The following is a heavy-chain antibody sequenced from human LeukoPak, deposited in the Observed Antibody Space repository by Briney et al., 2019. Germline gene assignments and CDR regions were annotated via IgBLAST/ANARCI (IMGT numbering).Heavy chain of an antibody. Sequence: GGSLRLSCAASGLTFSSYSMNWVRRAPGKGLEWLSSISSTSSAIYYADSLKGRFTISRDNAKNPLYLQMDSLRAEDTAVYYCARVIGSYGDSAYWGQGTLVTVSS. CDR3: ARVIGSYGDSAY. CDR2: ISSTSSAI. D-gene: IGHD1-26*01. J-gene: IGHJ4*02. V-gene: IGHV3-48*04. CDR1: GLTFSSYS.